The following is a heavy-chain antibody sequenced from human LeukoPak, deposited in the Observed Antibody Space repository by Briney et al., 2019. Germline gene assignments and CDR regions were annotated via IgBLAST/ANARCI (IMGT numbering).Heavy chain of an antibody. Sequence: GGSLRLSCAASGFTFSSYSMNWVRQAPGKGREWVSSISRSSSYIYSADSVKGRFTISRDNAKNSLYLQMKSLRAEDSAVYYCASVNIEAARWGQGTLVTVSS. D-gene: IGHD6-13*01. CDR2: ISRSSSYI. CDR3: ASVNIEAAR. CDR1: GFTFSSYS. V-gene: IGHV3-21*01. J-gene: IGHJ4*02.